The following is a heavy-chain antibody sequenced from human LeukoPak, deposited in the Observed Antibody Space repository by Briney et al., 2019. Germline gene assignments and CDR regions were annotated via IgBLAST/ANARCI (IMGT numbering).Heavy chain of an antibody. D-gene: IGHD1-26*01. Sequence: GESLKISCKGLGYSFSSYWSAWVRQRPGKGLEWMGIIYPGGSDTRYSPSFQGQVTISVDKSITTAYLQWNSLKASDTAMYFCARLGYSGSYFGAFDIWGQGTMVTVSS. J-gene: IGHJ3*02. CDR3: ARLGYSGSYFGAFDI. V-gene: IGHV5-51*01. CDR2: IYPGGSDT. CDR1: GYSFSSYW.